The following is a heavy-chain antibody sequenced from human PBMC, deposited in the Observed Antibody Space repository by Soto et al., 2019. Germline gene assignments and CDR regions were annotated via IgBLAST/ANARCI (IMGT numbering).Heavy chain of an antibody. V-gene: IGHV4-30-4*01. CDR3: AREKTAAAAIWWFDP. J-gene: IGHJ5*02. Sequence: SETLSLTCTVSGGSISSGDYYWSWIRQPPGKGLEWIGYIYYSGSTYYNPSLKSRVTISVDTSKNQFSLKLSSVTAADTAVYYCAREKTAAAAIWWFDPWGQGTLVTVSS. CDR2: IYYSGST. CDR1: GGSISSGDYY. D-gene: IGHD6-13*01.